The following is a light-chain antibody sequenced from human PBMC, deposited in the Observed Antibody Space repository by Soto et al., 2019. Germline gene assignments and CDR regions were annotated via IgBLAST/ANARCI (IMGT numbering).Light chain of an antibody. CDR1: ALPKQY. CDR2: KDS. Sequence: SYELTQPPSVSVSPGQTARITSSGDALPKQYAYWYQQKPGQAPVLVIYKDSERPSGIPERFSGSSSGTTVTLTISGVQAEDEADYYCQSADSSPVFGGGTKLTVL. CDR3: QSADSSPV. J-gene: IGLJ2*01. V-gene: IGLV3-25*03.